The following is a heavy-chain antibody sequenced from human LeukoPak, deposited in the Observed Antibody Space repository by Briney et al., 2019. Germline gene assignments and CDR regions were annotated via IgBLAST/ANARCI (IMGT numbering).Heavy chain of an antibody. V-gene: IGHV3-30*18. CDR1: GFTFSSYG. CDR2: ISYDGSNK. J-gene: IGHJ4*02. D-gene: IGHD5-12*01. CDR3: AKDLNQYRMGYVPGYYFDY. Sequence: GGSLRLSCAASGFTFSSYGMHWVRQAPGKGLEWVAVISYDGSNKYYADSVKGRFTISRDNSKNTLYLQMNSLRAEGTAVYYCAKDLNQYRMGYVPGYYFDYWGQGTLVTVSS.